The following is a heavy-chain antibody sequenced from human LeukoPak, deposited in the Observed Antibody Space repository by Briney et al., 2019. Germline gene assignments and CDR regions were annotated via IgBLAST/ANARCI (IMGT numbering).Heavy chain of an antibody. CDR1: GGSLSSSSYY. CDR3: ARGPRRAFDI. J-gene: IGHJ3*02. V-gene: IGHV4-39*07. Sequence: SETLSLTCTVSGGSLSSSSYYWGWIRQPPGKGLEWIGSIYYSGSTYYNPSLKSRVTISVDTSKNQFSLKLSSVTAADTAVYYCARGPRRAFDIWGQGTMVTVSS. CDR2: IYYSGST.